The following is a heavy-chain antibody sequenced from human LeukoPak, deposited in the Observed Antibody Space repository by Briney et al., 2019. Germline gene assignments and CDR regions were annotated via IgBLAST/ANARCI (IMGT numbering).Heavy chain of an antibody. CDR2: TNSDGSST. Sequence: PGGSLRLSCAASGLTFSSYAMSWVRQAPGKGLVWVSRTNSDGSSTSYADSVKGRFTISRDNAKNSLHLQMNSLRAEDTAVYYCARDSEYSSSFAFDIWGQGTMVTVSS. CDR3: ARDSEYSSSFAFDI. V-gene: IGHV3-74*01. CDR1: GLTFSSYA. J-gene: IGHJ3*02. D-gene: IGHD6-13*01.